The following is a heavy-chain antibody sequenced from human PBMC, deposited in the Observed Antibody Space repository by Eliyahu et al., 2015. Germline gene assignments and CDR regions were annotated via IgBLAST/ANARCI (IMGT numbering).Heavy chain of an antibody. D-gene: IGHD3-3*01. V-gene: IGHV1-69*05. J-gene: IGHJ4*02. CDR3: ARGYWDLTDSRGYYTPRGGFDY. CDR2: IIPIFGTA. Sequence: QVQLVQSGAEVKKPGSSVKVSCKASXGTFXSYPIRWVRQAPGQGLEWMGGIIPIFGTANYAQKFQGRVTITTDESTSTAYMELSSLRSEDTAVYYCARGYWDLTDSRGYYTPRGGFDYWGQGTLVTVSS. CDR1: XGTFXSYP.